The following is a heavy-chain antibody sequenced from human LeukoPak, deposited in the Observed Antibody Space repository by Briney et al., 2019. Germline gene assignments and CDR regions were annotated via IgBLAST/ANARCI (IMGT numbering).Heavy chain of an antibody. CDR1: GYTFTGYY. J-gene: IGHJ5*02. Sequence: ASVKVSCKASGYTFTGYYMHWVRQAPGQGFEWMGWINPNSGGTNYAQKFQGRVTMTRDTSISIAYMELSRLRSDDTAAYYCAQGYCSSTSCQMGWFDPWGQGTLITVSS. D-gene: IGHD2-2*01. CDR3: AQGYCSSTSCQMGWFDP. V-gene: IGHV1-2*02. CDR2: INPNSGGT.